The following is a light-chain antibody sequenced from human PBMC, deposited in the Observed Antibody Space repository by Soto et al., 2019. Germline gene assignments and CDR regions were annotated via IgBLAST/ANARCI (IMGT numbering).Light chain of an antibody. V-gene: IGKV1-5*03. CDR1: QTISSW. J-gene: IGKJ1*01. CDR3: QQYNSYSSWT. Sequence: DIQMTQSPSTLSGSVGDRVTITCRASQTISSWLAWYQQKPGKAHKLLIYKASTLKSGVPSRFSGSGSGTEFTLTISSLQPDDFATYYCQQYNSYSSWTFGQGTKVDIK. CDR2: KAS.